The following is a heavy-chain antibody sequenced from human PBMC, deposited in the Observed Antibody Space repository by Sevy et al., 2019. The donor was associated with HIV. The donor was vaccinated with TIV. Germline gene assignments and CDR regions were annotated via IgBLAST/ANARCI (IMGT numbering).Heavy chain of an antibody. CDR3: ARGAANSSSWNALDY. CDR1: GGTFSSYA. J-gene: IGHJ4*02. D-gene: IGHD6-13*01. Sequence: ASVKVSCKASGGTFSSYAISWVRQAPGQGLEWMGGIIPIFDTANYAQRFQGRVTITADESTSTAYMELSSLRSEDTAVYYCARGAANSSSWNALDYWGQGTLVTVSS. V-gene: IGHV1-69*13. CDR2: IIPIFDTA.